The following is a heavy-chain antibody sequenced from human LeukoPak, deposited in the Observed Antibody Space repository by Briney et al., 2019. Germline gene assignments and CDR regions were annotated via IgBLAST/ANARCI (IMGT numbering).Heavy chain of an antibody. CDR2: IYYSGST. Sequence: SETLSLTCTVSGGSISSGDYYWSWIRQPPGKGLERIGYIYYSGSTYYNPSLKSRVTISVDTSKNQFSLKLSSVTAADTAVYYCARGARYCSSTSCYKYYFDYWGQGTLVTVSS. CDR3: ARGARYCSSTSCYKYYFDY. J-gene: IGHJ4*02. CDR1: GGSISSGDYY. V-gene: IGHV4-30-4*08. D-gene: IGHD2-2*02.